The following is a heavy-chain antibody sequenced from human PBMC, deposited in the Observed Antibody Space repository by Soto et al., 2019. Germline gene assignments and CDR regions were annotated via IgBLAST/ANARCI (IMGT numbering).Heavy chain of an antibody. CDR3: ARSYRSNVLTVTDWFDP. D-gene: IGHD4-17*01. Sequence: SVKVSCKASGGTFSSYTISWVRQAPGQGLEWMGRIIPILGIANYAQKFQGRVTITRDTSTSTVYMELSSLRSEDTAVYYCARSYRSNVLTVTDWFDPWGQGTLVTVSS. CDR1: GGTFSSYT. J-gene: IGHJ5*02. V-gene: IGHV1-69*02. CDR2: IIPILGIA.